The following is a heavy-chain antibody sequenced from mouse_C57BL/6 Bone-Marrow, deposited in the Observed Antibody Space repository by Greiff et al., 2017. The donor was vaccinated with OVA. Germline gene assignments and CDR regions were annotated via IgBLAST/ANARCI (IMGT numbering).Heavy chain of an antibody. CDR3: ARRGYYVDYYAMDY. CDR1: GFTFSSYT. D-gene: IGHD2-3*01. CDR2: ISGGGGNT. Sequence: EVHLVESGGGLVKPGGSLKLSCAASGFTFSSYTMSWVRQTPEKRLEWVATISGGGGNTYYPDSVKGRFTISRDNAKNTLYLQMSSLRSEDTALYYCARRGYYVDYYAMDYWGQGTSVTVSS. V-gene: IGHV5-9*01. J-gene: IGHJ4*01.